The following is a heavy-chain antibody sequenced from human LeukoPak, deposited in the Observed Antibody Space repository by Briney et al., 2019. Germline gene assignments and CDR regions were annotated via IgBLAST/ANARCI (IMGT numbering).Heavy chain of an antibody. V-gene: IGHV1-46*04. J-gene: IGHJ5*02. D-gene: IGHD1-26*01. CDR2: INPSGSST. CDR3: ARDNSVGDVAWWFAP. CDR1: GYSFTSHY. Sequence: ASVKVSCKASGYSFTSHYMHWVRQAPGQGLEWLGLINPSGSSTLYAQTLQGRVTMTRDMATTTDYMELSSLRAEDTAVYCCARDNSVGDVAWWFAPWGQGTLVTVSS.